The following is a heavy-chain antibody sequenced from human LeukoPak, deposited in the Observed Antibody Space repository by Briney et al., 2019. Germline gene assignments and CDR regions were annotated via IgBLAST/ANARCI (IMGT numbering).Heavy chain of an antibody. CDR2: INPNSGGT. CDR1: GYIFTGYY. CDR3: ARECRDYDFWSGYPSAFDI. J-gene: IGHJ3*02. D-gene: IGHD3-3*01. Sequence: ASVKVSCKASGYIFTGYYMHWVRQAPGQGLEWMGWINPNSGGTNYAQKFQGRVTMTRDTSISTAYMELSRLRSDDTAVYYCARECRDYDFWSGYPSAFDIWGQGTMVTVSS. V-gene: IGHV1-2*02.